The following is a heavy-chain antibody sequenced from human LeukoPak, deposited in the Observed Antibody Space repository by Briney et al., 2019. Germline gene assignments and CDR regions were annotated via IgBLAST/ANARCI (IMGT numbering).Heavy chain of an antibody. CDR3: TRGGVDH. D-gene: IGHD3-16*01. V-gene: IGHV3-74*01. CDR2: INSDGSTT. J-gene: IGHJ4*02. Sequence: GGSLRLSFAASGFPFSSYWMHWVRQAPGKGLVWVSRINSDGSTTTYADSVKGRFTISRDNAKNTLYLQMNGLRAEDTAVYYCTRGGVDHWGQGTLVTVSS. CDR1: GFPFSSYW.